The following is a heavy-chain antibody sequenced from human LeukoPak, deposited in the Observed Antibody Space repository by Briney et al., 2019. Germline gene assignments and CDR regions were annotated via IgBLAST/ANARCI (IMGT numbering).Heavy chain of an antibody. CDR1: GGSISSYY. CDR2: IYTSGST. V-gene: IGHV4-4*07. D-gene: IGHD1-26*01. CDR3: ARENSGSYREFDY. J-gene: IGHJ4*02. Sequence: SETLSLSCTVSGGSISSYYWSWIRQPAGKGLEWIGRIYTSGSTNYNASLKSRVSMSVDTSKNQFSLKLSSVTAADTAVFYCARENSGSYREFDYWGQGTLVTVSS.